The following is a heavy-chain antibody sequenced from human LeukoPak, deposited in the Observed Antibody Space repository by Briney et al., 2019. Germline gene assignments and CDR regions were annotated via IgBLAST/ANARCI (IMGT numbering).Heavy chain of an antibody. V-gene: IGHV1-18*01. CDR2: ISTENDNT. CDR3: ARASIAVRPTGGIDY. Sequence: ASVKVSCKTSGYTFTNFGVTWLRQAPGQGLEWMGWISTENDNTKYAQNLQDRVTMTTDTSTRTAYMELRSLTSDDTAMYYCARASIAVRPTGGIDYWGQGTLVTVSS. J-gene: IGHJ4*02. CDR1: GYTFTNFG. D-gene: IGHD6-6*01.